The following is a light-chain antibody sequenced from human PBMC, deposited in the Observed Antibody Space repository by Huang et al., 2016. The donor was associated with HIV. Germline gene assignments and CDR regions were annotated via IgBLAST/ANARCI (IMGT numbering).Light chain of an antibody. CDR2: AAS. CDR1: QVIHNY. CDR3: LQHDTFPYT. J-gene: IGKJ2*01. V-gene: IGKV1-17*03. Sequence: DIQMTQSPSVMSASVGDRVTITCRASQVIHNYLVWFQQQPGKVPKRLIYAASILQSGFPSRCSGSRSGTEFTLTISGLQPDDFANYYCLQHDTFPYTFGQGTKLEIK.